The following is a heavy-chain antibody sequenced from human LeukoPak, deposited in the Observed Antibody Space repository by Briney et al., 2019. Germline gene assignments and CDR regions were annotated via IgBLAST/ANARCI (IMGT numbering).Heavy chain of an antibody. CDR1: GFSFSTYW. CDR3: IRDFGSVGATNAFDI. D-gene: IGHD1-26*01. J-gene: IGHJ3*02. V-gene: IGHV3-74*01. Sequence: SGGSLRLSXVASGFSFSTYWMHWVRQAPGKGLEWVSRINGDGSSTSYADSVKGRFTISRDNAKNTVYLQMNSLRVEDTAVYYCIRDFGSVGATNAFDIWGQGTMVTVSS. CDR2: INGDGSST.